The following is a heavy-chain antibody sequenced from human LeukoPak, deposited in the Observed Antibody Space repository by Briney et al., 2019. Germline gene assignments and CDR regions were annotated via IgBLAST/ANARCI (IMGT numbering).Heavy chain of an antibody. CDR3: ARHYCSGDKCYYFDY. Sequence: PSETLSLTCTVSGGSISSYYWSWIRQPPGKGPEWIGYISYSGSTDSNPSLKSRVTISVDTSKNQFSLKLSSVTAADTAVYYCARHYCSGDKCYYFDYWGQGTLVTVSS. J-gene: IGHJ4*02. CDR1: GGSISSYY. D-gene: IGHD2-15*01. V-gene: IGHV4-59*08. CDR2: ISYSGST.